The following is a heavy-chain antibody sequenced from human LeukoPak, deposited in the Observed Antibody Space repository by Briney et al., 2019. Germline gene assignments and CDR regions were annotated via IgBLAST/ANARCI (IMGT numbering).Heavy chain of an antibody. V-gene: IGHV4-31*03. D-gene: IGHD5-18*01. CDR1: GGSISSGGYY. J-gene: IGHJ5*02. CDR2: IYYSGST. CDR3: ARSRDLYGYGFVPWFDP. Sequence: SQTLSLTCTVSGGSISSGGYYWSWIRQHPGKGLEWIGYIYYSGSTYYNPSLKSRVTISVDTSKNQFSLKLSSVTAADTAVYYCARSRDLYGYGFVPWFDPWGQGTLVTVSS.